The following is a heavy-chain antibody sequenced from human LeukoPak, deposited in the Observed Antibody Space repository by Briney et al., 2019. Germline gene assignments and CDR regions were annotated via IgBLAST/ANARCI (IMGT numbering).Heavy chain of an antibody. CDR2: MNPNSGNT. V-gene: IGHV1-8*03. J-gene: IGHJ6*03. CDR3: ARGRDSDLVGYYYMDV. Sequence: ASVKVSCKASGYTFTGYYMHWVRQAPGQGLEWMGWMNPNSGNTGYAQKFQGRVTITRNTSISTAYMELSSLRSEDTAVYYCARGRDSDLVGYYYMDVWGKGTTVTVSS. D-gene: IGHD6-6*01. CDR1: GYTFTGYY.